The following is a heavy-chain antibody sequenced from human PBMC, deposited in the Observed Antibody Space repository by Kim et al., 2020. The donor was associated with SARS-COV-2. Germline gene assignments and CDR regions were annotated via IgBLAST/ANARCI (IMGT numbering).Heavy chain of an antibody. CDR3: ARDRYRVGFDY. D-gene: IGHD3-9*01. CDR2: ISGSTSTI. Sequence: GGSLRLSCAASGFTFSSYSMTWVRQAPGKGLECISFISGSTSTIYYADSVKGRFTISRDNARSSLYLQISSLRDDDTAVYYCARDRYRVGFDYWGQGTLVTVSS. V-gene: IGHV3-48*02. CDR1: GFTFSSYS. J-gene: IGHJ4*02.